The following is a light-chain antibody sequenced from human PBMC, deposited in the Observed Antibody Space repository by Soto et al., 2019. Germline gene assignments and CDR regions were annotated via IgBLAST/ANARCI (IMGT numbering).Light chain of an antibody. Sequence: SYELTQPPSVSGAPGQTARITCGGNNIGSRSVHWYQQKPGQAPVLVVYDDRDRPSGIPERFAGSNSGNTATLTITRVEAADEADYYCQVWDSTSDHYVFGTGTKVTV. CDR2: DDR. V-gene: IGLV3-21*02. CDR1: NIGSRS. J-gene: IGLJ1*01. CDR3: QVWDSTSDHYV.